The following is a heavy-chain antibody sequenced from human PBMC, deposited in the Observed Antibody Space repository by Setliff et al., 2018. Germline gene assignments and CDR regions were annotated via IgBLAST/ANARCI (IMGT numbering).Heavy chain of an antibody. CDR2: IYPGDSDT. D-gene: IGHD3-22*01. CDR1: GYSFTSYW. Sequence: PGESLKISCKGSGYSFTSYWIGWVRQMPGKGLEWMGIIYPGDSDTRYSPSFQGQVTISADKSISTAYLQWSSLKASDTAMYYCASTLYYYDCSGYGGSYLDYWGQGTLVTVS. V-gene: IGHV5-51*01. CDR3: ASTLYYYDCSGYGGSYLDY. J-gene: IGHJ4*02.